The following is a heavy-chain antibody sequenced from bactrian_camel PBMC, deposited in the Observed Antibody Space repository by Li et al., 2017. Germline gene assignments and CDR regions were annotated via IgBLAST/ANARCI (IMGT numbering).Heavy chain of an antibody. V-gene: IGHV3S53*01. CDR1: GNIIGRFC. Sequence: HVQLVESGGGPVQAGGSLRLNCAASGNIIGRFCMAWFRQAPGKEREGVAAIDPDGTTRYADSVKGRFTISHDNAKNTTYLQMNDLKPEDTAMYYCAADRSRLWRCFFDSGSYAKWGRGTQVTVS. CDR3: AADRSRLWRCFFDSGSYAK. J-gene: IGHJ4*01. CDR2: IDPDGTT. D-gene: IGHD3*01.